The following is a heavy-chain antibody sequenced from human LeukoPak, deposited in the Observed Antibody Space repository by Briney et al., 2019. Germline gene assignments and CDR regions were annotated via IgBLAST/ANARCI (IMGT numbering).Heavy chain of an antibody. CDR1: GGSISSYY. CDR2: IYYSGST. Sequence: SETLSLTCTVSGGSISSYYWSWIRQPPGKGLEWIGYIYYSGSTKYNPSLKSRVTISVDTSKNQFSLKLSSVTAADTAVYYCARHDSAADGFDIWGQGTMVTVFS. V-gene: IGHV4-59*08. CDR3: ARHDSAADGFDI. D-gene: IGHD2-21*01. J-gene: IGHJ3*02.